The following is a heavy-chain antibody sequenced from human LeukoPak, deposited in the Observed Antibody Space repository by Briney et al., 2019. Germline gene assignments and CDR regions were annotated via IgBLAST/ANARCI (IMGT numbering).Heavy chain of an antibody. J-gene: IGHJ4*02. CDR3: ARGDGYHFVGFWNY. CDR1: VGSISTYY. Sequence: SETLSLTRLVSVGSISTYYWSCVRQPPGKGLECLGYISYSGSTTHNPSLKSRVTISVDTSKNQFSLTLSSVTAADTVVYYCARGDGYHFVGFWNYWGQGTLVTVSS. V-gene: IGHV4-59*01. CDR2: ISYSGST. D-gene: IGHD5-24*01.